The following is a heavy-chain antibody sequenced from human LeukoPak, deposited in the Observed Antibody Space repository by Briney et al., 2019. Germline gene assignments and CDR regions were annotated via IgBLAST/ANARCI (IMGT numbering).Heavy chain of an antibody. V-gene: IGHV3-23*01. D-gene: IGHD4-23*01. CDR2: ISGSGGST. CDR1: GFTFSSYA. Sequence: PGGSLRLSCAASGFTFSSYAMSWVRQAPGKGLEWVSAISGSGGSTYYADSVKGRFTISRDNSKNTLYLQMNSLRAEDTAVYYRAKDNDYGGNSGYNWFDPWGQGTLVTVSS. CDR3: AKDNDYGGNSGYNWFDP. J-gene: IGHJ5*02.